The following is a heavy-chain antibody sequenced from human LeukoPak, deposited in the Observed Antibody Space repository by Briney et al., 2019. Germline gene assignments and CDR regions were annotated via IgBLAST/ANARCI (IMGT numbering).Heavy chain of an antibody. CDR3: ARGRDYYDTTGWGY. CDR1: GGSLTNYY. Sequence: SETLSLTCAISGGSLTNYYWSWIRQPPGKGLEWIGHIYYSGSTNYNPPLKSRVTISLDTSKNHCTLKLSSVTAADTAVYYCARGRDYYDTTGWGYWGQGTLVTVSS. J-gene: IGHJ4*02. V-gene: IGHV4-59*01. CDR2: IYYSGST. D-gene: IGHD3-22*01.